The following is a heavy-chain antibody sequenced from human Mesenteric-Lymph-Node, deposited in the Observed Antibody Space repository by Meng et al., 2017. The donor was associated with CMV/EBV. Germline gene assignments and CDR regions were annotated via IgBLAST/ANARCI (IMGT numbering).Heavy chain of an antibody. J-gene: IGHJ4*02. D-gene: IGHD6-13*01. CDR3: ARDAAAADF. CDR2: ISSSSSYI. V-gene: IGHV3-21*01. CDR1: GFTFSGYS. Sequence: GESLKISCAASGFTFSGYSMNWVRQAPGKGLEWVSSISSSSSYIYYADSVKGRFTISRDNAKNSLYLQMNSLRVEDTAVYYCARDAAAADFWGQGTLVTVSS.